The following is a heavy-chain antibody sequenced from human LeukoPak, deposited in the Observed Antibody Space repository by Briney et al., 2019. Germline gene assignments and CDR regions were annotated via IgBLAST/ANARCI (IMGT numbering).Heavy chain of an antibody. Sequence: GGSLRLSCAASGFTFTSFAMTWVRQAPGKGLEWVSSITGGGGGTDYADSVKGRFTISRDNSKNTLYLQMNSLRAEDTAIYYCAKHYDYIWGSYRYFDYWGQGTLVTVSS. CDR2: ITGGGGGT. CDR1: GFTFTSFA. D-gene: IGHD3-16*02. V-gene: IGHV3-23*01. CDR3: AKHYDYIWGSYRYFDY. J-gene: IGHJ4*02.